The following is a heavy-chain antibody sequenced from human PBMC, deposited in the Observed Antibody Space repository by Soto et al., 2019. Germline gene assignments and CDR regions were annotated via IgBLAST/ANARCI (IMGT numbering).Heavy chain of an antibody. V-gene: IGHV1-69*06. J-gene: IGHJ1*01. D-gene: IGHD6-19*01. CDR3: ARESSSGWYRYFQH. CDR2: IIPIFGTA. CDR1: GGTFSSYA. Sequence: ASVKVSCKASGGTFSSYAISWVRQAPGQGLEWMGGIIPIFGTANYAQKFQGRVTITADKSTSTAYMELSSLRSEDTAVYYCARESSSGWYRYFQHWGQGTLVTVSS.